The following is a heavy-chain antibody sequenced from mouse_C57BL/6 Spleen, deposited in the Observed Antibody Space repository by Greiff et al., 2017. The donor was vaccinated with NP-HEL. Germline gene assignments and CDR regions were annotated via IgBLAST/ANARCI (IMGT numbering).Heavy chain of an antibody. J-gene: IGHJ3*01. CDR3: TPYYSNLAWFAY. CDR2: IYPGNSDT. V-gene: IGHV1-5*01. CDR1: GYTFTSYW. Sequence: EVQLQQSGTVLARPGASVKMSCKTSGYTFTSYWMHWVKQRPGQGLEWIGAIYPGNSDTSYNQKFKGKAKLTAVTSASTAYMELSSLTNEDSAVYYCTPYYSNLAWFAYWGQGTLVTVSA. D-gene: IGHD2-5*01.